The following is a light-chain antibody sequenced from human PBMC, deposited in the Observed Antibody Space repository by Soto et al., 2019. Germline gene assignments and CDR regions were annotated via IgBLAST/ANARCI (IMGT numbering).Light chain of an antibody. V-gene: IGKV1-12*01. Sequence: DIQMTQSPSSVSASVGDRVTITCRATQVISSWLAWYQQKPGKAPKLLIYATSNLQSGVPSRFSGSGSGTHFTLTITSLQPEDFATYYCQQANSFPYTFGQGTKLEIK. CDR2: ATS. CDR3: QQANSFPYT. CDR1: QVISSW. J-gene: IGKJ2*01.